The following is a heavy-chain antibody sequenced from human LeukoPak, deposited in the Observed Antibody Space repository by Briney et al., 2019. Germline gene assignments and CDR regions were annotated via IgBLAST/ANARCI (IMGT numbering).Heavy chain of an antibody. CDR2: IYPGDSDT. D-gene: IGHD5-18*01. CDR1: GYSFTSYW. J-gene: IGHJ4*02. Sequence: GESLQISGKGSGYSFTSYWIGGVRQLPGKGLEWMGIIYPGDSDTRYSPSFQGQVTISADKSISTAYLQWSSLKASDTAMYYCARNLDTAMVMGYWGQGTLVTVSS. CDR3: ARNLDTAMVMGY. V-gene: IGHV5-51*01.